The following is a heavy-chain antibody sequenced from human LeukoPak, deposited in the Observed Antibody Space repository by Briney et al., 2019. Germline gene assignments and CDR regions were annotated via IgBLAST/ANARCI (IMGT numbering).Heavy chain of an antibody. CDR2: IVVGSGNT. V-gene: IGHV1-58*02. CDR3: AADIVGDTWAFDI. Sequence: GTSVKVSCKASGFTFTSSATQWVRQARGQRLEWIGWIVVGSGNTNYAQKFQERVTITRDMSTSTAYMELSSLRSEDTAVYYCAADIVGDTWAFDIWGQGTMVTVSS. D-gene: IGHD1-26*01. J-gene: IGHJ3*02. CDR1: GFTFTSSA.